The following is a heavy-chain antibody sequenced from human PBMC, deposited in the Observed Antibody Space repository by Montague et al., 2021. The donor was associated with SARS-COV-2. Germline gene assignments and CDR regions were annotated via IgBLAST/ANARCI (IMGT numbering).Heavy chain of an antibody. CDR1: GGSISGNSYY. CDR2: IYYSGST. Sequence: SETLSLTCTVSGGSISGNSYYWGWIRQPPGKGLEWIGSIYYSGSTYYNPSLKSRVTISVDTSKNQFSLKLSSVTAADTAVYYCARHPRGYYDYVWGSPSYYFDYWGQGTLVTVSS. CDR3: ARHPRGYYDYVWGSPSYYFDY. V-gene: IGHV4-39*01. J-gene: IGHJ4*02. D-gene: IGHD3-16*01.